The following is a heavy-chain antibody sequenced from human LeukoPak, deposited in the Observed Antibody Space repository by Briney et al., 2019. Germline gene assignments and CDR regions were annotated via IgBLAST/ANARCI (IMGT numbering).Heavy chain of an antibody. D-gene: IGHD4-17*01. CDR1: GGSFSGHY. J-gene: IGHJ6*03. CDR2: INQSRGT. Sequence: SETLSLTCVVYGGSFSGHYWSWIRQSPGRGLEWIGEINQSRGTNYNPSLKSRVTISVDTSKNQFSLKLSSVTAEDTAVYYCARADGDYGNYYYYYYMDVWGKGTTVTISS. V-gene: IGHV4-34*01. CDR3: ARADGDYGNYYYYYYMDV.